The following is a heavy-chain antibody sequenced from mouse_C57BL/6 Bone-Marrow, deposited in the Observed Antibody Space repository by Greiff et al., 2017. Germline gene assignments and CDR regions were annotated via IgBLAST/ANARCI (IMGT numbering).Heavy chain of an antibody. CDR3: AISYGNYGAWFAY. J-gene: IGHJ3*01. Sequence: VKLQQPGAELVRPGSSVKLSCKASGYTFTSYWMHWVKQRPIQGLEWIGNIDPSVSETHYNQKFKDKATLTVDKSSSTAYMQLSSLTSEDSAVYYCAISYGNYGAWFAYWGQGTLVTVSA. D-gene: IGHD2-1*01. CDR1: GYTFTSYW. V-gene: IGHV1-52*01. CDR2: IDPSVSET.